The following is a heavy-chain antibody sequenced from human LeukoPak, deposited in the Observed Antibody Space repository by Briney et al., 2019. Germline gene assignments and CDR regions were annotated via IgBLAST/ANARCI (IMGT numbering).Heavy chain of an antibody. D-gene: IGHD3-10*01. CDR3: AGKPLYYYGSGSHFDY. CDR1: GGSISSYY. V-gene: IGHV4-59*01. J-gene: IGHJ4*02. Sequence: SETLSLTCTVSGGSISSYYWSWIRQPPGKGLEWIGYIYYSGSTNYNPSLKSRVTISVDTSKNQFSLKLSSVTAADTAVYYCAGKPLYYYGSGSHFDYWGQGTLVTVSS. CDR2: IYYSGST.